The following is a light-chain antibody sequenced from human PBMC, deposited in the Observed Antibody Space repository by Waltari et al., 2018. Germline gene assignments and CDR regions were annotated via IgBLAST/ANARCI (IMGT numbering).Light chain of an antibody. CDR1: QNIRNF. CDR3: QQRSKWPLT. J-gene: IGKJ3*01. V-gene: IGKV3-11*01. Sequence: EIVLTQSPASLSLSPGEGATLSCRASQNIRNFLAWYQQKPGQDPRLVIYDASNRATGIPARFSGSGSGTDFTRTISSLEPEDFATYYCQQRSKWPLTFGPGTKVHI. CDR2: DAS.